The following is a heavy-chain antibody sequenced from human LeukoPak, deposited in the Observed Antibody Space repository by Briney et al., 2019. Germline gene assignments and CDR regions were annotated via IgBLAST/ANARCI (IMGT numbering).Heavy chain of an antibody. CDR3: ARGRILWLGELLDY. CDR2: INHSGST. J-gene: IGHJ4*02. D-gene: IGHD3-10*01. V-gene: IGHV4-34*01. Sequence: SETLPLTCAVYGGSFSGYYWSWIRQPPGKGLEWIGEINHSGSTNYNPSLKSRVTISVDTSKNQFSLKLSSVTAADTAVYYCARGRILWLGELLDYWGQGTLVTVSS. CDR1: GGSFSGYY.